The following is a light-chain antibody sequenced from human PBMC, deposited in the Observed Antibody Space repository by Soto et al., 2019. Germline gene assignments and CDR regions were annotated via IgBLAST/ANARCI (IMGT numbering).Light chain of an antibody. Sequence: QSALTQPASVSASPGQSITISCAGTSSDVGGWPHVSWYQQHPGKAPKLVIYEVSNRPSGVSSRFSGSKSGSTASLTISGLQAEDEADYYCQSYDSSLSGVVFGGGTKLTVL. V-gene: IGLV2-14*01. CDR2: EVS. CDR3: QSYDSSLSGVV. CDR1: SSDVGGWPH. J-gene: IGLJ2*01.